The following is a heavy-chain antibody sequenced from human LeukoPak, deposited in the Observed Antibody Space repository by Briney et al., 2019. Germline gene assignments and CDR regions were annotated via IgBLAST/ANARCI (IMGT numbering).Heavy chain of an antibody. D-gene: IGHD3-16*02. V-gene: IGHV4-30-4*01. CDR1: GGSISSGDYY. Sequence: SETLSLTCTVSGGSISSGDYYWSWIRQPPGKGLEWIGYIYYSGSTYYNPSLKSRVTISVDTSKNQFSLKLSSVTAADTAVYYCARRGITFGGVIVGFDPWGQGTLVTVSS. CDR3: ARRGITFGGVIVGFDP. CDR2: IYYSGST. J-gene: IGHJ5*02.